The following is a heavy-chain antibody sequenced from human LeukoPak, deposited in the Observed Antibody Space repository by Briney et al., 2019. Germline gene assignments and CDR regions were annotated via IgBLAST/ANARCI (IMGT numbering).Heavy chain of an antibody. V-gene: IGHV3-30*02. J-gene: IGHJ6*03. CDR1: GFTFSSYG. CDR2: IRYDGSNK. CDR3: AKDPGIPYYYYMDV. D-gene: IGHD3-10*01. Sequence: PGGSLRLSCAASGFTFSSYGMHWVRQAPGKGLEWVAFIRYDGSNKYYADSVKGRFTISRDNSKNTLYLQMNSLRAEDTAVYYCAKDPGIPYYYYMDVWGKGTTVTVSS.